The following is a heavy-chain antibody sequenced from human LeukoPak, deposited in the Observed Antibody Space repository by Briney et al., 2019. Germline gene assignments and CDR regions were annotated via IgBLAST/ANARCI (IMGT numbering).Heavy chain of an antibody. V-gene: IGHV3-23*01. Sequence: GGSLRLSCAASGFTFSSYWMHWVRQAPGKGLEWVSAISGSGGRTYYADSVKGRFTVSRDNSKSTLYLQMNSLRAEDTAVYYCAKTDSSDYSYYFDYWGQGTLVTVSS. CDR2: ISGSGGRT. CDR3: AKTDSSDYSYYFDY. D-gene: IGHD3-22*01. J-gene: IGHJ4*02. CDR1: GFTFSSYW.